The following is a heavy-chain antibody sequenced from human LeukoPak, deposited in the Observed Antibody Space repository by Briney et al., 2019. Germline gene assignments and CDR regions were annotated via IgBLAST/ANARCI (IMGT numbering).Heavy chain of an antibody. V-gene: IGHV1-2*02. CDR1: GYTFTGYY. D-gene: IGHD2-2*01. J-gene: IGHJ6*02. Sequence: ASVKVSCKASGYTFTGYYMHWVRQALGQGLEWMGWINPNSGGTNYAQKFQGRVTMTRDTSISTAYMELSRLRSDDTAVYYCARVRDIVVVPAALDYYYGMDVWGQGTTVTVSS. CDR3: ARVRDIVVVPAALDYYYGMDV. CDR2: INPNSGGT.